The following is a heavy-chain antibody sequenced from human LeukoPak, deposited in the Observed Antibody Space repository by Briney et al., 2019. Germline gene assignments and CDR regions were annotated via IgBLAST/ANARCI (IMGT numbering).Heavy chain of an antibody. V-gene: IGHV4-59*01. CDR2: IYYSGST. Sequence: SETLSLTCTVSGGSISSYYWSWIRQPPGKGLEWIGYIYYSGSTSYNPSLKSRVTISVDTSKNQFSLKLSSVTAADTAVYYCARSDPRRAARRYYFDYWGQGTLVTVSS. CDR3: ARSDPRRAARRYYFDY. D-gene: IGHD6-6*01. CDR1: GGSISSYY. J-gene: IGHJ4*02.